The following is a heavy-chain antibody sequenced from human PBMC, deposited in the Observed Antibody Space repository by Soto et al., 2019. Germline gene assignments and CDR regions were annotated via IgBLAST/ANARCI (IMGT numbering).Heavy chain of an antibody. Sequence: ASVQVSCKASGGTFGSDAITWVRQATGQGLEWVGRIIPIFGTTNYAQNLQGRVTISADKSTLTSYMELHSLTSDDTALYYCARDRTDSGYYTNWLDPWGQGTQVTVSS. V-gene: IGHV1-69*06. D-gene: IGHD3-22*01. CDR3: ARDRTDSGYYTNWLDP. CDR1: GGTFGSDA. CDR2: IIPIFGTT. J-gene: IGHJ5*02.